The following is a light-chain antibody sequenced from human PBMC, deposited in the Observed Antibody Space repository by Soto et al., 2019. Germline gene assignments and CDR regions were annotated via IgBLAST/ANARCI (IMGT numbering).Light chain of an antibody. V-gene: IGKV4-1*01. CDR2: WAS. CDR3: QQYYSTPPLYT. CDR1: QSVLHSSNNKNY. Sequence: DIVMTQSPDSLAVSLGARATINCKSSQSVLHSSNNKNYLAWYQQKPGQPPKLLIYWASTRESGVPDRFSGSGSGTDFTLTISSLQAEDVAVYYCQQYYSTPPLYTFGQGTKLEIK. J-gene: IGKJ2*01.